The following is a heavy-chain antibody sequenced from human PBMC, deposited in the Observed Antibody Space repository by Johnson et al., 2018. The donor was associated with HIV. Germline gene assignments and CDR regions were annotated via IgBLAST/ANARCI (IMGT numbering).Heavy chain of an antibody. CDR3: ARETAYCGVDCSGAFDI. D-gene: IGHD2-21*01. J-gene: IGHJ3*02. Sequence: VQLVESGGGLVQTGGSLRLSCAASGFSLSNYWMSWVRQAPGKGLEWVANIKQDGSEKYYVDSVKGRFTVSRDNAKNSLYLQMNSLRAEDTAVYYCARETAYCGVDCSGAFDIWGQGTMVTVSS. CDR2: IKQDGSEK. V-gene: IGHV3-7*01. CDR1: GFSLSNYW.